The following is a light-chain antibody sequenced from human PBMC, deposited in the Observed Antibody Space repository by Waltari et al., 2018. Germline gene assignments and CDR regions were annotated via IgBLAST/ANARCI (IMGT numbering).Light chain of an antibody. J-gene: IGLJ2*01. CDR3: AAWDDSVNSVL. CDR1: SSTTESNT. CDR2: SDD. V-gene: IGLV1-44*01. Sequence: QSVLAQPSSASETPGQRVTIPCSGSSSTTESNTVNWYQHFPGTAPKLLIYSDDQRPSGVPDRFSGSKSGTSASLTISGIQSEDEADYYCAAWDDSVNSVLFGGGTKLTVL.